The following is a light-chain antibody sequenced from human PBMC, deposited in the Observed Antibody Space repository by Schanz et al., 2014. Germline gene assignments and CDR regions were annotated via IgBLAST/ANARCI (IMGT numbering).Light chain of an antibody. V-gene: IGLV2-14*03. CDR3: SSYTGSSMI. CDR2: DVN. Sequence: QSALTQPASVSGSPGQSITISCTGTSSDVGVYNYVSWYQHHPGKAPKFMIYDVNNRPSGVSNRFSGSKSGNTASLTISGLQAEDEADYYCSSYTGSSMIFGGGTKLTVL. J-gene: IGLJ2*01. CDR1: SSDVGVYNY.